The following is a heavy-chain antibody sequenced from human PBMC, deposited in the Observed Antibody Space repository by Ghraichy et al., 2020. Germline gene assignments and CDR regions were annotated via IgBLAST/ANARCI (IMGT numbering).Heavy chain of an antibody. CDR1: GFTFSAYW. J-gene: IGHJ4*02. CDR2: IKDDGSDK. CDR3: ASLNWRMDNFDQ. D-gene: IGHD1-1*01. V-gene: IGHV3-7*01. Sequence: GESLNISCAASGFTFSAYWMNWVRQAPGKELEWVANIKDDGSDKYYVDSVKGRFAISRDNAKNSLYLQMNSLRAEDTAVYYCASLNWRMDNFDQWGQGTLVTVSS.